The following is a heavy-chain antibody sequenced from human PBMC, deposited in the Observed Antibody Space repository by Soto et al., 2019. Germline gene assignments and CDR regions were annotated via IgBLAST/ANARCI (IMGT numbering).Heavy chain of an antibody. CDR2: ISFDGDK. J-gene: IGHJ4*02. V-gene: IGHV3-30*03. D-gene: IGHD2-8*02. Sequence: QVKVVESGGGVVQPGTSLRLSCTASGFDFSNSGIQWVRQTPGKGLEWVALISFDGDKYYVDSVKGRFTISRDTPTITVYLQMNRLRPEDTGVYYCARDYARGWCQFWGQGTLVTVSS. CDR3: ARDYARGWCQF. CDR1: GFDFSNSG.